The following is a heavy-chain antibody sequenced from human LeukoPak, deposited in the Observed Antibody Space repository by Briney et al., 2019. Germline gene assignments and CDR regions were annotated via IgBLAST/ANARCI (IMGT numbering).Heavy chain of an antibody. J-gene: IGHJ6*02. CDR1: GGSISSYY. Sequence: PSETLSLTCTVSGGSISSYYWSWIRQPPGKGLEWIGYIYYSGSTNYNPSLKSRVTISVDTSKNQFSLKLSSVTAADTAVYYCARVSSIGGYYYYGMDVWGQGTTVTVSS. CDR2: IYYSGST. V-gene: IGHV4-59*01. CDR3: ARVSSIGGYYYYGMDV. D-gene: IGHD6-6*01.